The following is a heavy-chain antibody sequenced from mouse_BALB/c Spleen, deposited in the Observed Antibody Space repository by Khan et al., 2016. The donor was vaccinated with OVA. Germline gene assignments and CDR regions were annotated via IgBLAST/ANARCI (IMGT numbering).Heavy chain of an antibody. CDR1: GYTFTDYY. D-gene: IGHD2-2*01. CDR2: IYPGSGNT. V-gene: IGHV1-77*01. Sequence: QVQLQQSGAELARPGASVKLSCKASGYTFTDYYINWVKQRTGQGLEWIGEIYPGSGNTYYNETFKDKATLTADKSSSTAFMQLNSLTSEDSSVYCCARSGIGSFAYWGQGTLVTVSA. CDR3: ARSGIGSFAY. J-gene: IGHJ3*01.